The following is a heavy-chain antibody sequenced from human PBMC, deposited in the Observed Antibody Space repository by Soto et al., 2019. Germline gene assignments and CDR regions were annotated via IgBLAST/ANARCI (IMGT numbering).Heavy chain of an antibody. CDR1: GFTFSSYG. CDR3: APSTYGASIDY. D-gene: IGHD4-17*01. V-gene: IGHV3-30*03. J-gene: IGHJ4*01. CDR2: ISNDGSNK. Sequence: QVQVVESGGGVVQPGRSLRLSCAASGFTFSSYGRHWVRQAPGKGLEWVAVISNDGSNKYYVDSVKGRFTISRDNSKNTLYLQMNSLRGEDTAVHYCAPSTYGASIDYWGQGTLVTVSS.